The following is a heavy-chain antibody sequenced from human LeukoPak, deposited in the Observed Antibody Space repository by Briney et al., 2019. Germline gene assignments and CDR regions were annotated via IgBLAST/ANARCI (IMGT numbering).Heavy chain of an antibody. V-gene: IGHV1-46*01. CDR1: GYTFTSYY. Sequence: ASVKVSCKASGYTFTSYYMHWVRQAPGQGLEWMGIINPSGGSTSYAQKFQGRVTMTEDTSTDTAYMELSSLRSEDTAVYYCATDRGSGRNSLWFDPWGQGTLVTVSS. J-gene: IGHJ5*02. CDR2: INPSGGST. D-gene: IGHD3-10*01. CDR3: ATDRGSGRNSLWFDP.